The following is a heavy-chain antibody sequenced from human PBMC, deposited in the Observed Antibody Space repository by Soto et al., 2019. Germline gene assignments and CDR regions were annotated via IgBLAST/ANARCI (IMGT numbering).Heavy chain of an antibody. CDR2: ISGSGGTT. D-gene: IGHD6-13*01. J-gene: IGHJ6*02. CDR1: GFTFSSYA. CDR3: AKDVAAAGRYYYYGMDV. V-gene: IGHV3-23*01. Sequence: EVQLLESGGGLVQPGGSLRLSCAASGFTFSSYAMSWVRQAPGKGLEWVSAISGSGGTTYYADSVKGRFTISRDNSKNTLYLQMNSLRAEDTAVYYCAKDVAAAGRYYYYGMDVWGQGTTVTVSS.